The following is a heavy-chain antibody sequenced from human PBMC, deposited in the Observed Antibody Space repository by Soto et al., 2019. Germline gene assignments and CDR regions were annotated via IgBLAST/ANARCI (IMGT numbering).Heavy chain of an antibody. J-gene: IGHJ5*02. CDR2: INAHSGGT. Sequence: ASVKVSCKASGFSFTGYYIHWPRQAPGQGLEWMGWINAHSGGTEYAQKFQGRVTLTRDTSIATAYLTLTSLTSDDTALYYCAKDLTRQLAYWLDPWGQGTQVTVSS. CDR3: AKDLTRQLAYWLDP. CDR1: GFSFTGYY. V-gene: IGHV1-2*02. D-gene: IGHD6-6*01.